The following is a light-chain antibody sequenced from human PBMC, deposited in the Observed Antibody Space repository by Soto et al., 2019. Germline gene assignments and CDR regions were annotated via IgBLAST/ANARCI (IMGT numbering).Light chain of an antibody. Sequence: DIVMTQSPDSLAVSLGERATINFKSSQSVLYSSNNKNYLAWYQQKPGQPPKLLIYWASTRESGVPDRFSGSGSGTDFTLSISSLQAEDVALYYCRQYYTTPWTFGQGTKVDIK. CDR3: RQYYTTPWT. J-gene: IGKJ1*01. V-gene: IGKV4-1*01. CDR1: QSVLYSSNNKNY. CDR2: WAS.